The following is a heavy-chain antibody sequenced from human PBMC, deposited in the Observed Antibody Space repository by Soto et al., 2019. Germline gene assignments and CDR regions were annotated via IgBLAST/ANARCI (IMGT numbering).Heavy chain of an antibody. CDR1: GYTFTSYD. V-gene: IGHV1-8*01. D-gene: IGHD3-10*01. J-gene: IGHJ6*02. CDR2: MNPNSGNT. Sequence: VASVKVSCKASGYTFTSYDINWVRQATGQGLEWMGWMNPNSGNTGYAQKFQGRVTMTRNTSISTAYMELSSLRSEDTAVYYCARGVRGSGSYYIYYYYYGMDVWGQGTTVTVSS. CDR3: ARGVRGSGSYYIYYYYYGMDV.